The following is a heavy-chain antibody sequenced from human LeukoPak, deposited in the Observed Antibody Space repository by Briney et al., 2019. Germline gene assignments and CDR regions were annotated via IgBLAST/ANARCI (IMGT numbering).Heavy chain of an antibody. CDR3: ARADYYDRSGYSYYYYGMDV. V-gene: IGHV3-74*01. D-gene: IGHD3-22*01. J-gene: IGHJ6*02. Sequence: GGSLRLSCAASGFTFSSYWMHWVRQAPGKGLVWVSRINSDGSSTSYADSVKGRFTISRDNAKNTLYLPMNSLRAEDTAVYYCARADYYDRSGYSYYYYGMDVWGQGTTVTVSS. CDR2: INSDGSST. CDR1: GFTFSSYW.